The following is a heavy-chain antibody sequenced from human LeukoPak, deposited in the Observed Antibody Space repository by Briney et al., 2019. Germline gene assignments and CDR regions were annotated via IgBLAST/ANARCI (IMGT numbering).Heavy chain of an antibody. V-gene: IGHV4-34*01. D-gene: IGHD6-6*01. CDR3: ARRTRYGYSSSHDY. CDR2: INHSGST. Sequence: SETLSLTCAVYGGSFSGYYWSWIRQPPGRGLEWIGEINHSGSTNYNPSLKSRVTISVDTSKNQFSLKLSSVTAADTAVYYCARRTRYGYSSSHDYWGQGTLVTVSS. J-gene: IGHJ4*02. CDR1: GGSFSGYY.